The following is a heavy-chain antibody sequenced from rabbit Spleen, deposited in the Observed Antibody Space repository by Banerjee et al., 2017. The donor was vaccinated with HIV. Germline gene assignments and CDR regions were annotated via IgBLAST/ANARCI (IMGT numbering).Heavy chain of an antibody. Sequence: QSLEESGGDLVQPEGSLTLTCKTSGFDFSLNALCWVRQAPGKGLEPIACADGGPSRITWYANWAKGRFTISKASSTTVTLQMTSLTAADTATYFCARDYSGDVDVSYDLWGPGTLVTVS. J-gene: IGHJ6*01. CDR3: ARDYSGDVDVSYDL. D-gene: IGHD6-1*01. CDR1: GFDFSLNA. CDR2: ADGGPSRIT. V-gene: IGHV1S40*01.